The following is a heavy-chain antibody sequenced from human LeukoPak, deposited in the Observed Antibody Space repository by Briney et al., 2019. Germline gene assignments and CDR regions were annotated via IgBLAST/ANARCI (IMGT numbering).Heavy chain of an antibody. D-gene: IGHD1-26*01. CDR1: GFSFNKYG. CDR3: ARDKIVGATHFDY. V-gene: IGHV3-23*01. J-gene: IGHJ4*02. CDR2: ISGSGGST. Sequence: PGGSLRLSCAVSGFSFNKYGMVWVRQAPGKGLEWVAGISGSGGSTYYADSVRGRFTISRDNSKNTLYLQMNSLRVEDTAVYYCARDKIVGATHFDYWGQGTLVTVSS.